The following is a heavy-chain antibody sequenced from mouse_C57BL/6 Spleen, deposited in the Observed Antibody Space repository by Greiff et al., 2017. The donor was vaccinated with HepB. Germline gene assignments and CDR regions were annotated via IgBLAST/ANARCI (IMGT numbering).Heavy chain of an antibody. CDR1: GYTFTSYW. D-gene: IGHD1-1*01. CDR2: IDPSDSYT. V-gene: IGHV1-69*01. Sequence: QVQLQQPGAELVMPGASVKLSCKASGYTFTSYWMHWVKQRPGQGLEWIGEIDPSDSYTNYNQKFKGKSTLTVDKSSSTAYMQLSSLTSEDSAVYYCARDYYGSSGMDYWGQGTSVTVSS. J-gene: IGHJ4*01. CDR3: ARDYYGSSGMDY.